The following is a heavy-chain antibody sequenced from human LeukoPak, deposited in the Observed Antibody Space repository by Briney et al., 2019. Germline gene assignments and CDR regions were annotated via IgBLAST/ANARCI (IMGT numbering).Heavy chain of an antibody. CDR3: ARGTYVLLWFGDTQNWFDP. D-gene: IGHD3-10*01. Sequence: SETLSLTCTVSGGSISSSSYYWGWIRQPPGKGLEWIGEINHSGSTNYNPSLKSRVTISVDTSKNQFSLKLSSVTAADTAVYYCARGTYVLLWFGDTQNWFDPWGQGTLVTVSS. CDR2: INHSGST. V-gene: IGHV4-39*07. CDR1: GGSISSSSYY. J-gene: IGHJ5*02.